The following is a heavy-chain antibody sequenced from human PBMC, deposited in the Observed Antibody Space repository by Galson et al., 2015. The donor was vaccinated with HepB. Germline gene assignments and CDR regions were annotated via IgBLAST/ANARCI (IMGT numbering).Heavy chain of an antibody. J-gene: IGHJ3*02. CDR3: ARDFLTGSGYGEVAFDI. V-gene: IGHV3-11*06. Sequence: SLRLSCAASGFTFSDYYMSWIRQAPGKGLEWVSYISSSSSYTNYADSVKGRFTISRDNAKNSLYLQMNSLRAEDTAVYYCARDFLTGSGYGEVAFDIWGQGTMVTVSS. D-gene: IGHD5-12*01. CDR1: GFTFSDYY. CDR2: ISSSSSYT.